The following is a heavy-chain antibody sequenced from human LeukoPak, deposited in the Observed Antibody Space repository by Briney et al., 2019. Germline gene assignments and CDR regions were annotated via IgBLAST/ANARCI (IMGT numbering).Heavy chain of an antibody. CDR2: IYSGGST. Sequence: GGSLRLSCAASGFTVSSNYMSWVRQAPGKGLEWVSVIYSGGSTYYADSVKGRFTISRDNSRNTLYLQMNSLRAGDTAVYYCARAAADAFDIWGQGTMVTVSS. CDR1: GFTVSSNY. J-gene: IGHJ3*02. D-gene: IGHD6-25*01. CDR3: ARAAADAFDI. V-gene: IGHV3-53*01.